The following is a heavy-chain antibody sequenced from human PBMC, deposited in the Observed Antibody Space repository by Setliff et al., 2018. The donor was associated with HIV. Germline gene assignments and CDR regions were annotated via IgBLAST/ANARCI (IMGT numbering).Heavy chain of an antibody. D-gene: IGHD3-9*01. CDR2: INAGNGDT. V-gene: IGHV1-3*01. Sequence: ASVKVSCKASGGTFSSYAIYWVRQAPGQGLEWMGWINAGNGDTKYSQKFQGRVTATTDTSASSAYMDLSSLRSEDSAVYYCVRGDDILTGYFRPYFFDYWGQGTLVTVSS. J-gene: IGHJ4*02. CDR3: VRGDDILTGYFRPYFFDY. CDR1: GGTFSSYA.